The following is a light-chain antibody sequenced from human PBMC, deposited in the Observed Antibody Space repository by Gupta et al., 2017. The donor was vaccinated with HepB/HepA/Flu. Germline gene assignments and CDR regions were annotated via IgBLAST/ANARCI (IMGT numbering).Light chain of an antibody. Sequence: EIVLTQSPGTLSLSPGERATLSCRASQSVSSSYLAWYQQKPGQAPRLLIYGASSRATGIPDRFSGSGSGTEFTLTISRLEPEDFAVYYCQQYSSSTWTFGQGTKVEIK. CDR3: QQYSSSTWT. CDR1: QSVSSSY. CDR2: GAS. V-gene: IGKV3-20*01. J-gene: IGKJ1*01.